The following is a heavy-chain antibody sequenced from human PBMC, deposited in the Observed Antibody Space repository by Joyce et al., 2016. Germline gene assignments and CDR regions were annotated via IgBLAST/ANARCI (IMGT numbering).Heavy chain of an antibody. CDR2: IYHSGIT. CDR3: ARGVSGIYHYDYYGMDV. V-gene: IGHV4-4*02. CDR1: GVSINSSNW. Sequence: QVQLQESGPGLVKPSGTLSLTCGVSGVSINSSNWWSWVRQPPGKGLEWIGEIYHSGITNYNPSLKSRVTISLDKSKNHFSLKLNSVTAADTAVYYWARGVSGIYHYDYYGMDVWGQGTTVTVSS. J-gene: IGHJ6*02. D-gene: IGHD3-16*02.